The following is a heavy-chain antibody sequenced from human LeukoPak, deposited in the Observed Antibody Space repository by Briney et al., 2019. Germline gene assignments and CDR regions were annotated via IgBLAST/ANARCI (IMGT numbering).Heavy chain of an antibody. CDR3: AILPGYSSGWYEVNY. D-gene: IGHD6-13*01. CDR1: RFPFIRYG. Sequence: GGAPRPPFSAPRFPFIRYGMRGGRPAPGEGGGGGSGISGSGGSTYYADSVKGRFTISRDNSRNTLYLQMNSPRAEDTAVYYCAILPGYSSGWYEVNYWGQGTLVTVSS. CDR2: ISGSGGST. J-gene: IGHJ4*02. V-gene: IGHV3-23*01.